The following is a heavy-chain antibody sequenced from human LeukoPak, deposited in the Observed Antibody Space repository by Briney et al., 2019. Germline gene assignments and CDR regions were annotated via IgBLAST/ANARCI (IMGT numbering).Heavy chain of an antibody. D-gene: IGHD6-19*01. V-gene: IGHV3-23*01. Sequence: GGSLRLSCAASGFTFSSYAMHWVRQAPGKGLEWVSTISGSGGSTYYADSVKGRFTISRDNSKNTLYLQMNSLRAEDTAVYYCAKGTVAGALNWFDPWGQGTLVTVSS. CDR2: ISGSGGST. CDR1: GFTFSSYA. J-gene: IGHJ5*02. CDR3: AKGTVAGALNWFDP.